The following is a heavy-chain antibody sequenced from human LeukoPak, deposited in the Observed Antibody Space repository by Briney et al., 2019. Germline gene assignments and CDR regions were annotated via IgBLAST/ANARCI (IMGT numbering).Heavy chain of an antibody. V-gene: IGHV4-4*02. Sequence: SETLSLTCAVSGGSISSSNWWSWVRQPPGKGLEWIGEIYHSGSTNYNPSLKSRVTISVDKSKNQFSLKLSSVTAADTAVYYCASRLGGLVYYFDYWGQGTLVTVSS. CDR1: GGSISSSNW. CDR3: ASRLGGLVYYFDY. J-gene: IGHJ4*02. D-gene: IGHD3/OR15-3a*01. CDR2: IYHSGST.